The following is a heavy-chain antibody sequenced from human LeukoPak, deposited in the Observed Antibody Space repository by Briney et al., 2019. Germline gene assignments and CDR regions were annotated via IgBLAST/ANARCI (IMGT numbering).Heavy chain of an antibody. CDR1: GFTFSSSG. CDR3: ARDWGTSSLYLVN. V-gene: IGHV3-30*02. Sequence: GGSLRLSCAAPGFTFSSSGMHWVRQAPGKGLEWVTFIQNDGSNKKYADSVKGRFTISRDNSKNTLYLQMNSLRAEDTAVYYCARDWGTSSLYLVNWGQGTLVTVSS. J-gene: IGHJ4*02. D-gene: IGHD6-6*01. CDR2: IQNDGSNK.